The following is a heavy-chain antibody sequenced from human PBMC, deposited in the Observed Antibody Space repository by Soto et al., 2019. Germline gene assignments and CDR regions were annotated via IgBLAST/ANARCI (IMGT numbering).Heavy chain of an antibody. CDR3: VKGIYYYDSSGYS. D-gene: IGHD3-22*01. CDR2: ISSNGGST. CDR1: GFTFSSYA. Sequence: AGGSLRLSCSASGFTFSSYAMHWVRQAPGKGLEYVSAISSNGGSTYYADSVKGRFTISRDNSKNTLYLQMSSLRAEDTAVYYCVKGIYYYDSSGYSWGQGTLVTVSS. J-gene: IGHJ4*02. V-gene: IGHV3-64D*06.